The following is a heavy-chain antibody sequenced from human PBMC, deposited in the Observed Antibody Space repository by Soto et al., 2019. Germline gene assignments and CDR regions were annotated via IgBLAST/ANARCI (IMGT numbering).Heavy chain of an antibody. CDR3: ARLQQHAGGYYCYYGMDV. J-gene: IGHJ6*04. CDR1: GDSVSSNSAA. D-gene: IGHD6-13*01. CDR2: TYYRSKWYN. V-gene: IGHV6-1*01. Sequence: SQTLSLTCAISGDSVSSNSAAWNWIRQSPSRGLEWLGRTYYRSKWYNDYAVSVKSRITINPDTSKNQFSLQLNSVTPEDTAVYYCARLQQHAGGYYCYYGMDVWGKGTTVTVSS.